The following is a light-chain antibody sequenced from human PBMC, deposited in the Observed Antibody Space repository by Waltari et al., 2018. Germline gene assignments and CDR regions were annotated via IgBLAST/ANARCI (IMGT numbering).Light chain of an antibody. J-gene: IGKJ4*01. CDR3: QTWGTGIRV. V-gene: IGKV1-5*01. Sequence: DIQMTQSPSMLSASVGDRVTITCRPSQSIRGWLAWYQMKPGLAPKLLIYDASNFGDGIPSRFSGSGFGTNFTLTINSLQPDDDSDYSCQTWGTGIRVFGGGTK. CDR2: DAS. CDR1: QSIRGW.